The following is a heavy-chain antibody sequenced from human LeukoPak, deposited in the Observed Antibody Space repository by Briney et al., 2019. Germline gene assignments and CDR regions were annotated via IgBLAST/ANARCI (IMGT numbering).Heavy chain of an antibody. Sequence: ASVKVSCKASGGTFSSYAITWVRQAPGQGHEWMGRIIPIFGTANYAQKFQGRVTITTDESTSTAYMELSSLRSEDTAVYYCARESLGPLYYYMDVWGKGTTVTASS. V-gene: IGHV1-69*05. J-gene: IGHJ6*03. CDR1: GGTFSSYA. CDR3: ARESLGPLYYYMDV. CDR2: IIPIFGTA.